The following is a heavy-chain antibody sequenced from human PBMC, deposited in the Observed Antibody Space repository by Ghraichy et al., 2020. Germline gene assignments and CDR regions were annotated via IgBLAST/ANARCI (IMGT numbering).Heavy chain of an antibody. V-gene: IGHV4-39*01. CDR3: ASALSTRRYYYDSSGSENAFDI. CDR2: IYYSGST. J-gene: IGHJ3*02. CDR1: GGSISSSSYY. D-gene: IGHD3-22*01. Sequence: SETLSLTCTVSGGSISSSSYYWGWIRQPPGKGLEWIGSIYYSGSTYYNPSLKSRVTISVDTSKNQFSLKLSSVTAADTAVYYCASALSTRRYYYDSSGSENAFDIWGQGTMVTVSS.